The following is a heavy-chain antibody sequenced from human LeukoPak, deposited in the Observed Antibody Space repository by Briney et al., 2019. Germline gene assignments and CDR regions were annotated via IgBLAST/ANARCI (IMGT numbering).Heavy chain of an antibody. V-gene: IGHV1-69*06. CDR2: IIPIFGTA. J-gene: IGHJ4*02. D-gene: IGHD3-10*01. CDR3: ARYRPNYYGSGSYYLYYFDY. Sequence: GASVKVSCKASGGTFSSYAISWVRQAPGQGLEWMGGIIPIFGTANYAQKFQGRVTITADKSTSTAYMELSSLRSEDTAVYYCARYRPNYYGSGSYYLYYFDYWGQGTLVTVSS. CDR1: GGTFSSYA.